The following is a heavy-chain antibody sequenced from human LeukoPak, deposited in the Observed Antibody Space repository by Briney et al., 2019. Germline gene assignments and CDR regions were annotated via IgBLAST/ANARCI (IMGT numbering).Heavy chain of an antibody. CDR3: ARKGEIDY. J-gene: IGHJ4*02. CDR2: INPSGGST. Sequence: GASVKVSCKASGGTFSSYAISWVRQAPGQGLEWMGIINPSGGSTSYAQKFQGRVTMTRDTSTSTVYMELSSLRSEDTAVYYCARKGEIDYWGQGTLVTVSS. V-gene: IGHV1-46*01. D-gene: IGHD1-26*01. CDR1: GGTFSSYA.